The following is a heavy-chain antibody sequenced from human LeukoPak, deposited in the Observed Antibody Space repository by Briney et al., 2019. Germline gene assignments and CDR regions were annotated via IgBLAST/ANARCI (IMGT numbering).Heavy chain of an antibody. V-gene: IGHV1-3*01. CDR3: ARLGIPVARAFDY. CDR1: GYSFTRNA. D-gene: IGHD6-19*01. CDR2: INVDNGNT. J-gene: IGHJ4*02. Sequence: ASVKVSCKASGYSFTRNAMHWVRQAPGQRLEWMGRINVDNGNTKYSQKFQGRVTITRDTSASTAYMELSSLRSEDTAVYYCARLGIPVARAFDYWGQGTLVSVSS.